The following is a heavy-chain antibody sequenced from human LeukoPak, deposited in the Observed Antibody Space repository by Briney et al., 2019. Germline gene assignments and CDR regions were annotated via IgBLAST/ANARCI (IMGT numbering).Heavy chain of an antibody. J-gene: IGHJ5*02. Sequence: SETLSLTCTVSGGSISSGSYYWSWIRQPAGKGLEWIGRIYTSGSTNYNPSLKSRVTISVDTSKNQFSLKLSSVTAADTAVYYCARAGGWFDPLGPGNPGHRLL. CDR1: GGSISSGSYY. V-gene: IGHV4-61*02. CDR3: ARAGGWFDP. D-gene: IGHD3-10*01. CDR2: IYTSGST.